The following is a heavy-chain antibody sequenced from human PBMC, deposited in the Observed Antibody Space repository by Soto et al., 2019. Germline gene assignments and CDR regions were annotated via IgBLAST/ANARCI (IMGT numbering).Heavy chain of an antibody. Sequence: SETLSLTCTVSGGSISSYCWSWIRQPPGKGLEWIGYIYYSGSTNYNPSLKSRVTISVDTSKNQFSLKLSSVTAADTAVYYRARHIDSSGWGLYYFDSWGQGTLVTVSS. V-gene: IGHV4-59*08. J-gene: IGHJ4*02. D-gene: IGHD6-19*01. CDR1: GGSISSYC. CDR3: ARHIDSSGWGLYYFDS. CDR2: IYYSGST.